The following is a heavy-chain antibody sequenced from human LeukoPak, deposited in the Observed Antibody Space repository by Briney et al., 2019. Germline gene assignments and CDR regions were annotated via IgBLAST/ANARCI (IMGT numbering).Heavy chain of an antibody. CDR3: ARTRRGYCSSTSCSNWFDP. CDR2: INPSGGST. Sequence: ASVKVSCKASGYTFTSYYMRWVRQAPGQGLEWMGIINPSGGSTSYAQKFQGRVTMTRDTSTSTVYIELSSLRSEDTAVYYCARTRRGYCSSTSCSNWFDPWGQGTLVTVSS. J-gene: IGHJ5*02. D-gene: IGHD2-2*01. V-gene: IGHV1-46*01. CDR1: GYTFTSYY.